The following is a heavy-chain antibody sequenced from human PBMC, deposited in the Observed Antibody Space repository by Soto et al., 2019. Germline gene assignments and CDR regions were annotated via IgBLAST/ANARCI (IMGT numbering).Heavy chain of an antibody. D-gene: IGHD1-26*01. J-gene: IGHJ6*03. V-gene: IGHV3-7*01. CDR3: ARDHPYYVGHHDRISDYYYMDV. CDR2: IKQDGSEK. Sequence: GGSLRLSCAASGFTFSSYWMSWVRQAPGKGLEWVANIKQDGSEKYYVDSVKGRFTISRDNAKNSLYLQMNSLRAEDTAVYYCARDHPYYVGHHDRISDYYYMDVWGKGTTVTVSS. CDR1: GFTFSSYW.